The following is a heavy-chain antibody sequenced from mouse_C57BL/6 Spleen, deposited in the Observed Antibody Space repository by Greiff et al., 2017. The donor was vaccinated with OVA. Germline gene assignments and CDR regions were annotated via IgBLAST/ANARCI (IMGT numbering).Heavy chain of an antibody. CDR1: GYTFTSYW. V-gene: IGHV1-55*01. D-gene: IGHD1-1*01. Sequence: QVQLQQPGAELVKPGASVKMSCKASGYTFTSYWITWVKQRPGQGLEWIGDIYPGSGSTNYNEKFKSKATLTVDTSSSTAYMQLRSRTSEDSAVYYCTRDYYGSSYSAWFAYWGQGTLVTVSA. CDR2: IYPGSGST. CDR3: TRDYYGSSYSAWFAY. J-gene: IGHJ3*01.